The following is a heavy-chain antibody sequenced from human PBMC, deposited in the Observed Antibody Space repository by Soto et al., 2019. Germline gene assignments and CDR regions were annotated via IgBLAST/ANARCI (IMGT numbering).Heavy chain of an antibody. CDR1: GYTFTSYA. J-gene: IGHJ4*02. D-gene: IGHD2-21*02. Sequence: QVQLVQSGAEEKKPGASVKVSCKASGYTFTSYAMHWVRQAPGQRLEWKGWINAGNGNTKYSQKFQGRVTITRDTSASTAYMELSSLRSEDTAVYYCARSIVMVTALDYWGQGTLVTVSS. CDR3: ARSIVMVTALDY. V-gene: IGHV1-3*05. CDR2: INAGNGNT.